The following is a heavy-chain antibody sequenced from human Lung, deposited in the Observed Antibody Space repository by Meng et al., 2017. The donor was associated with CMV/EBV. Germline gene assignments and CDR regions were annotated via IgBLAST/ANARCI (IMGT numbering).Heavy chain of an antibody. J-gene: IGHJ5*02. CDR1: GYSFTSYW. Sequence: KVSCXGSGYSFTSYWIAWVRQMPGKGLEWMGLIYPGDSDTTYSPSFQGRVTISADKSISTTYLQWSSLKASDTAIYYCARQLDTRTWDNWFDPWGQGNXVNGAS. V-gene: IGHV5-51*01. CDR2: IYPGDSDT. CDR3: ARQLDTRTWDNWFDP. D-gene: IGHD2-2*01.